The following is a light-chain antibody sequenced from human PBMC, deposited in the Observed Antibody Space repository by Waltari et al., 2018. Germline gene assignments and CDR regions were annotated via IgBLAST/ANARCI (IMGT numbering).Light chain of an antibody. CDR2: AAS. CDR3: QQSDTSSVT. Sequence: EIVLTQSPGTLSLSPGERAPLSCRASQSISSTYLACYQQKPGQAPSLLIYAASSRATGIPDRFSGSGSGTDFTLTINRLEPEDFAVYYCQQSDTSSVTFGQGTRLEIK. J-gene: IGKJ5*01. CDR1: QSISSTY. V-gene: IGKV3-20*01.